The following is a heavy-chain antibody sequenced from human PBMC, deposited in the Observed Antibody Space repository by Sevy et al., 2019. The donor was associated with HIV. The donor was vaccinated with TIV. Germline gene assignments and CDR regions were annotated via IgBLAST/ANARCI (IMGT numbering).Heavy chain of an antibody. CDR1: GFTFSSYS. J-gene: IGHJ5*02. Sequence: GGSLRLSCAASGFTFSSYSMNWVRQAPGKGLEWVSYISSSSSTIYYADSVKGRFTISRDNAKNSLYLQMNSLRAEDTAVYYCAGVFYRNWFDPWGQGTLVTVSS. CDR2: ISSSSSTI. CDR3: AGVFYRNWFDP. V-gene: IGHV3-48*01. D-gene: IGHD1-26*01.